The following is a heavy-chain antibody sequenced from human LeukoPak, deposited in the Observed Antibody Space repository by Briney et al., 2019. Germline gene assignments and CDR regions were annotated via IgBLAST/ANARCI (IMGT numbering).Heavy chain of an antibody. V-gene: IGHV1-2*02. Sequence: ASVKVSCKASGYTFTGYYMHGVRQAPGQGLEWMGWINPNSGGTNYAQKFQGRVTMTRDTSISTAYMELSRLRSDDTAVYYCAREYIVRAASPPNDSSGYNYYYYYYMDVWGKGTTVTVSS. CDR2: INPNSGGT. J-gene: IGHJ6*03. CDR3: AREYIVRAASPPNDSSGYNYYYYYYMDV. D-gene: IGHD3-22*01. CDR1: GYTFTGYY.